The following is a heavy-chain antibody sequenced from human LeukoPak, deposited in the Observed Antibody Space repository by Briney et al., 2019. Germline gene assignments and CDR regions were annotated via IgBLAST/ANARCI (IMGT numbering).Heavy chain of an antibody. CDR3: ATDLLTGDDWYFDL. CDR1: GYTFTSYD. J-gene: IGHJ2*01. Sequence: ASVKVSCKASGYTFTSYDINWVRQATGQGLEWMGWMNPNSGNTGYAQKFQGRVTMTRNTSISTAYMELSSLRSEDTAVYYCATDLLTGDDWYFDLWGRGTLVTVSS. CDR2: MNPNSGNT. D-gene: IGHD7-27*01. V-gene: IGHV1-8*01.